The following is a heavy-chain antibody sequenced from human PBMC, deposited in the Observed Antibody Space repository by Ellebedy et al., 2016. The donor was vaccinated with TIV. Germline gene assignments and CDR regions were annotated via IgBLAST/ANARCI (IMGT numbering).Heavy chain of an antibody. D-gene: IGHD2-2*01. CDR1: GFTFSGYW. Sequence: GESLKISCAASGFTFSGYWMSWVRQAPGKGLEWVANIKEDGSEAYYVDSVKGRFTISRDNAKNSLYPQMSNLRAEDTAVFYCARAGGRHSTGSGFYWGQGTRVTVST. CDR3: ARAGGRHSTGSGFY. V-gene: IGHV3-7*03. CDR2: IKEDGSEA. J-gene: IGHJ4*02.